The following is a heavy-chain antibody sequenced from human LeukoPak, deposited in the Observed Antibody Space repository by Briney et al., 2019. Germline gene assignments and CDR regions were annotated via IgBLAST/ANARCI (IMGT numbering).Heavy chain of an antibody. Sequence: PGGSLRLSCAASGFTFTSYAMNWVRQAPGKGLEWVSVISGSGSSTYYADSVKGRFTISRDNSKNTLYLQMNSLRAEDTAVYYCAKDRVWGPSPSFFDYWGQGTLVTVSS. J-gene: IGHJ4*02. D-gene: IGHD7-27*01. CDR3: AKDRVWGPSPSFFDY. CDR2: ISGSGSST. V-gene: IGHV3-23*01. CDR1: GFTFTSYA.